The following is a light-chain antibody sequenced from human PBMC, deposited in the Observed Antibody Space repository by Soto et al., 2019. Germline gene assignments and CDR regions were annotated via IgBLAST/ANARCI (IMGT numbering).Light chain of an antibody. V-gene: IGKV3-20*01. Sequence: EIVLTQSPGTLSLSPGERATLSCRASQSVSASFLAWYQQKPGQAPRLLIYGASSRATGIPDRFSGGGSETDFTLTISRLEPEDFAGYYCQQYGTSPPEYTFGQGTQLAIK. J-gene: IGKJ2*01. CDR1: QSVSASF. CDR2: GAS. CDR3: QQYGTSPPEYT.